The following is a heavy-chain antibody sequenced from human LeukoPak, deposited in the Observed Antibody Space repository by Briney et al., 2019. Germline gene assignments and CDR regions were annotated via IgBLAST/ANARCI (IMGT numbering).Heavy chain of an antibody. CDR1: GGSISTYY. CDR2: IYYTGST. Sequence: SETLSLTCTVSGGSISTYYWSWIRQPPGKGLEWIGYIYYTGSTNYNPSLKSRVTLSVDTSKNQFSLKLSSVTAADTAVYYCARGQEQQLFYFDYWGQGTLVTVSS. D-gene: IGHD6-13*01. J-gene: IGHJ4*02. V-gene: IGHV4-59*12. CDR3: ARGQEQQLFYFDY.